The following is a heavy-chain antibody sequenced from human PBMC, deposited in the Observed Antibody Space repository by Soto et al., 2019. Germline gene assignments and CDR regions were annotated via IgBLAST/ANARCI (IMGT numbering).Heavy chain of an antibody. D-gene: IGHD3-22*01. CDR2: INPNSGGT. J-gene: IGHJ5*02. Sequence: ASVKVCCDATGYTVTGYCMDWVRQSPGHGLEWMGWINPNSGGTNYAQKFQGRVTMTRDTSISTAYMELSRLRSDDTAVYYCAREVGITMISPRSPYNWFDDWGQLTPVTVSS. CDR3: AREVGITMISPRSPYNWFDD. CDR1: GYTVTGYC. V-gene: IGHV1-2*02.